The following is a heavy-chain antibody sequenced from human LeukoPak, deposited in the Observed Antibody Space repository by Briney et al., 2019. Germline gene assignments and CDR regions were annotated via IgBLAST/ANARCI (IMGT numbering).Heavy chain of an antibody. D-gene: IGHD3-10*01. CDR2: ITSSSIYI. CDR3: ARDYGSGSYPDY. Sequence: GGSLRLSCAASGFTFSTYTMNWVRQAPGKGLEWVSTITSSSIYIYYADSVKGRFTISRDNSKNTLYLQMNSLRAEDTAVYYCARDYGSGSYPDYWGQGTLVNVSS. V-gene: IGHV3-21*01. CDR1: GFTFSTYT. J-gene: IGHJ4*02.